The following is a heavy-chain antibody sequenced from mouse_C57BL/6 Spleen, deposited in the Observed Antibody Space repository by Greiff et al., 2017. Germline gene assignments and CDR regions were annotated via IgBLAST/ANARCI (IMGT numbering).Heavy chain of an antibody. Sequence: VQLQQPGAELVKPGASVKLSCKASGYTFTSYWMQWVKQRPGQGLEWIGEIDPSDSYTNYNQKFKGKATLTVDTSSSTAYMQLSSLTSEDSAVYYCARGDYRDGAMDYWGQGTSVTVSS. V-gene: IGHV1-50*01. D-gene: IGHD5-5*01. CDR1: GYTFTSYW. J-gene: IGHJ4*01. CDR3: ARGDYRDGAMDY. CDR2: IDPSDSYT.